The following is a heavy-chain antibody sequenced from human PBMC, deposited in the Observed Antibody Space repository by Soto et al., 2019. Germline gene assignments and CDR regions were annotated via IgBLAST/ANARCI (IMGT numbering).Heavy chain of an antibody. J-gene: IGHJ6*02. V-gene: IGHV1-69*12. Sequence: QVQLVQSGAEVKKPESSVRVSCKASGGTFNNYAITWVRQAPGQGLEWMGGTIPMFGTTNYAEKFQGRVTISEDESTNTASMELSSLRSEDTAVYYCARCGIRYHSIGFYLGIDGMDVWGQGTTVIVSS. CDR2: TIPMFGTT. D-gene: IGHD3-22*01. CDR1: GGTFNNYA. CDR3: ARCGIRYHSIGFYLGIDGMDV.